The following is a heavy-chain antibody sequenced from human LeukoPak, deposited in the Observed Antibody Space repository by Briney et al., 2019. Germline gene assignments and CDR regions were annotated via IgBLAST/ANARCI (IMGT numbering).Heavy chain of an antibody. D-gene: IGHD3-22*01. CDR3: ANLGGYYGY. J-gene: IGHJ4*02. CDR2: INSDGSST. Sequence: GGSLRLSCGAPGFTFSSYGMHWVRQAPGKGLVWVSRINSDGSSTSYADSVKGRFTISRDNAKNTLYLQMNSLRAEDTAVYYCANLGGYYGYWGQGTLVTVSS. CDR1: GFTFSSYG. V-gene: IGHV3-74*01.